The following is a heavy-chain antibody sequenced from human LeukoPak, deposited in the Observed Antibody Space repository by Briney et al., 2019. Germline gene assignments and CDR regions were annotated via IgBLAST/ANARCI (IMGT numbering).Heavy chain of an antibody. CDR2: VYDIGST. D-gene: IGHD3-16*01. CDR1: GGSIGSHY. J-gene: IGHJ4*02. Sequence: PSETLSLTCTVSGGSIGSHYWTWIRQTPGKGLEWIGYVYDIGSTKYNPSLKSRVTISVDTSKNQFSLRMSSVTAADTAVYYCARGGVLKSVDYWGQGTLVAVSS. V-gene: IGHV4-59*11. CDR3: ARGGVLKSVDY.